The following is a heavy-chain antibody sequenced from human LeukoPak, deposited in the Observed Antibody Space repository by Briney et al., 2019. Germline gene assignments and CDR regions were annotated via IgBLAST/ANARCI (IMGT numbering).Heavy chain of an antibody. CDR3: AKADPDYDILTGYYRSAFDI. CDR2: IYYTGSMYYNPSSGTT. V-gene: IGHV4-39*07. J-gene: IGHJ3*02. CDR1: GGSISGSAYY. D-gene: IGHD3-9*01. Sequence: PSETLSLTCTVSGGSISGSAYYWGWIRQPPGKGLEWIGSIYYTGSMYYNPSSGTTYYNPSLRSRVTISLDTSKNQFSLKVTSVTAADTAVYYCAKADPDYDILTGYYRSAFDIWGQGTMVTVSS.